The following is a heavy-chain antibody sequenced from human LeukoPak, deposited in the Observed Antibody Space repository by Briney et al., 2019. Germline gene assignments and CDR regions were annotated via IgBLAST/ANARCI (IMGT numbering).Heavy chain of an antibody. CDR3: ARSRHHRNHPFDY. CDR2: IWYDGSNK. V-gene: IGHV3-33*01. J-gene: IGHJ4*02. Sequence: SLRLSCSASGFTFSSYGMHWVRQAPGKGLEWVAVIWYDGSNKYYADSVKGRFTISRDNSKNTLYLQMNSLRAEDTAVYYCARSRHHRNHPFDYWGQGTLVTVSS. CDR1: GFTFSSYG. D-gene: IGHD1-14*01.